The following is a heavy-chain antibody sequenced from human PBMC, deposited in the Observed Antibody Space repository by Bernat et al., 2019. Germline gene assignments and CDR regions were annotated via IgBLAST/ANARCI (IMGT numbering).Heavy chain of an antibody. CDR1: GFSFSNYG. CDR3: AKSKLPSTVVIHFDY. V-gene: IGHV3-30*18. Sequence: QVQLVESGGAVVQPGRSLRLSCTASGFSFSNYGMHWVRQVPGKGLEWVAVISYDGNNEWYADSVKGRFTVSRDNSKNTMYLEMNSLRDEDTALYYCAKSKLPSTVVIHFDYWGQGTLVTVSS. J-gene: IGHJ4*02. CDR2: ISYDGNNE. D-gene: IGHD2-21*01.